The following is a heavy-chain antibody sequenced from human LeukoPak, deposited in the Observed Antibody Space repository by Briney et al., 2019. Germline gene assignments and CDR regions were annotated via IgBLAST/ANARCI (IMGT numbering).Heavy chain of an antibody. CDR1: GYSFTSYW. CDR3: ARRGYGSGSYIDY. CDR2: IYPGDSDT. Sequence: GESLKISCKASGYSFTSYWIAWVRQMPGKGLEWMGIIYPGDSDTRYGPSFQGQIIISADKSISTANLQWSSLKASDTAMYYCARRGYGSGSYIDYWGQGTLVTVSS. D-gene: IGHD3-10*01. J-gene: IGHJ4*02. V-gene: IGHV5-51*01.